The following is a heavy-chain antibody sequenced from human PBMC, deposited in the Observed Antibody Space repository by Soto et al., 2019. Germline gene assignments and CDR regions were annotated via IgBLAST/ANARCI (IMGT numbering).Heavy chain of an antibody. CDR2: IYYTGST. V-gene: IGHV4-59*01. Sequence: SETLSLTCTVSGDSITSSYWRWIRQSPGRRLEWIGYIYYTGSTHYNPSLKSRVTMSLDTSKNQFSLNLRSVTAADTAVYYCARDAPGSSYFDYWGQGTLVTVSS. CDR3: ARDAPGSSYFDY. J-gene: IGHJ4*02. CDR1: GDSITSSY. D-gene: IGHD7-27*01.